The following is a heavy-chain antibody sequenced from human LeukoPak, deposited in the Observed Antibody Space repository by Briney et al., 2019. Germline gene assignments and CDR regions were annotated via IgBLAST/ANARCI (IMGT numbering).Heavy chain of an antibody. CDR1: GFTFSSYA. CDR3: AKAREPGNYDSSGYSSR. CDR2: IIGSGGST. J-gene: IGHJ4*02. D-gene: IGHD3-22*01. Sequence: GGSLRLSCAASGFTFSSYAMTWVRQAPGKGLEWVSAIIGSGGSTYYADSVKGRFTISRDNSKSTLYLQMNSLRAEDTAVYYCAKAREPGNYDSSGYSSRWGQGTLVTVSS. V-gene: IGHV3-23*01.